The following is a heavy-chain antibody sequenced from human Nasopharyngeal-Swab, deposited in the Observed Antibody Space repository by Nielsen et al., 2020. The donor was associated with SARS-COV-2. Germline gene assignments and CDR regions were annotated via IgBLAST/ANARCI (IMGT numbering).Heavy chain of an antibody. J-gene: IGHJ5*02. CDR2: IYYSGST. CDR1: GGSISSYY. Sequence: SETLSLTCTVSGGSISSYYWSWIRQPPGKGLEWIGYIYYSGSTNYNPSLKSRVTISVGTSKNQFSLKLSSVTAADTAVYYCARHDYDFWSGYYKGGWFDPWGQGTLVTVSS. D-gene: IGHD3-3*01. V-gene: IGHV4-59*08. CDR3: ARHDYDFWSGYYKGGWFDP.